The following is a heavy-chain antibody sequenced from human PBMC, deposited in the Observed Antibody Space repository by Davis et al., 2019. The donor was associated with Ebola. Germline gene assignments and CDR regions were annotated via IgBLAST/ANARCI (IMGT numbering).Heavy chain of an antibody. V-gene: IGHV4-39*01. CDR2: IYSTGGT. D-gene: IGHD1-26*01. Sequence: MPSETLSLTCTVSGVSLTSTTYYWAWIRQPPGTGLEWIGSIYSTGGTHYNPSLKSQFTLSVDTSKNQFSLRLNSVTAADTAVYYCARHGAQWELISFFDYWGQGTLVTVSS. CDR1: GVSLTSTTYY. CDR3: ARHGAQWELISFFDY. J-gene: IGHJ4*02.